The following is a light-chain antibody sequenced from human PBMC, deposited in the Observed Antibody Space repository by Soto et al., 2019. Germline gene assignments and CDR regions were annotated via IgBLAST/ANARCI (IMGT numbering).Light chain of an antibody. V-gene: IGKV3-15*01. CDR1: QSVNLK. Sequence: EIVLTQSPATLSVSPGERATLSCRASQSVNLKLGWYQQKPGQAPRLLIYVASYRATGIPARFSGSGSGTEYTLTISNLQAEDFAVYYCQQFNNWPHTFGQGTRLEIK. CDR3: QQFNNWPHT. CDR2: VAS. J-gene: IGKJ2*01.